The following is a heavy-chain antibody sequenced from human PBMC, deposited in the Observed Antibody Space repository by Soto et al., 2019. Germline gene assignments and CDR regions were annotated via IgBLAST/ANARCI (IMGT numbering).Heavy chain of an antibody. CDR2: IYYNGPT. J-gene: IGHJ1*01. D-gene: IGHD6-13*01. CDR3: ATNGQIPSSRYNPESQH. V-gene: IGHV4-31*03. Sequence: QGQLQESGPGLVKPSQTLSVTCSVSGDSINSCGHYWIWIRQHPGKGMEWLGYIYYNGPTNYKPSLRSRLAISRVTTNSQFSLRLTSLTAADTALYFCATNGQIPSSRYNPESQHWGQGTLGTVSS. CDR1: GDSINSCGHY.